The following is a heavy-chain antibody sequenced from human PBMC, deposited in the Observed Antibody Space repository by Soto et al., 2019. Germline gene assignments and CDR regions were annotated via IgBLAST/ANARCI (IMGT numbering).Heavy chain of an antibody. CDR1: GYTFSGYY. Sequence: QEQLVQSGAEVKKPGASVKVSCKASGYTFSGYYIHWLRQAPGQGLEWMGWINPNSGGTNYAQKLQGRVTVTRDTPTSTAYMELSRLTSDDTAVYYCARSLIEGYCTITGCYTRPLYGMDVLCQGTTVTVSS. J-gene: IGHJ6*02. D-gene: IGHD2-2*02. CDR3: ARSLIEGYCTITGCYTRPLYGMDV. CDR2: INPNSGGT. V-gene: IGHV1-2*02.